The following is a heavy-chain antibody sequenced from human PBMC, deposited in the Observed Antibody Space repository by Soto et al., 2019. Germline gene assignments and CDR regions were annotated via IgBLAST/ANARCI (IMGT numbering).Heavy chain of an antibody. CDR1: GYTFTNYV. D-gene: IGHD2-2*03. Sequence: ASVKVSCKASGYTFTNYVISWVRQAPGHGFEWMGWISGYNGNTNYAQKLQGRVTMTTDTSTSTAYMELRSLRSDDTAVYYCARAGHCSSTVCLYDSLDIWGQGTMVTV. CDR2: ISGYNGNT. J-gene: IGHJ3*02. CDR3: ARAGHCSSTVCLYDSLDI. V-gene: IGHV1-18*01.